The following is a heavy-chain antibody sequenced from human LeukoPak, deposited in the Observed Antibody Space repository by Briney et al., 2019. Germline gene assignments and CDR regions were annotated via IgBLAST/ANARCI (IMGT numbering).Heavy chain of an antibody. J-gene: IGHJ6*02. D-gene: IGHD2-15*01. CDR1: GFTFSSYG. CDR3: AKDALGYCSGGSCLWIGMDV. CDR2: ISYDGSNK. V-gene: IGHV3-30*18. Sequence: SGRSLRLSCAASGFTFSSYGMHWVRQAPGKGLEWVAVISYDGSNKYYADSVKGRFTISRDNSKNTLYLQMNSLRAEDTAVYYCAKDALGYCSGGSCLWIGMDVWGQGTTVTVSS.